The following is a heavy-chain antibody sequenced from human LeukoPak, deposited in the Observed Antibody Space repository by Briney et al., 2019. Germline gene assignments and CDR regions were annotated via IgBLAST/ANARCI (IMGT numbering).Heavy chain of an antibody. Sequence: ASVKVSCKASGYTFTGYYMHWVRQAPGQGLEWMGWINPNSGGTNYAQKLQGRVTMTTDTSTSTAYMELRSLRSDDTAVYYCARDLGSEATAGDYWGQGTLVTVSS. CDR2: INPNSGGT. V-gene: IGHV1-2*02. CDR1: GYTFTGYY. J-gene: IGHJ4*02. CDR3: ARDLGSEATAGDY. D-gene: IGHD6-25*01.